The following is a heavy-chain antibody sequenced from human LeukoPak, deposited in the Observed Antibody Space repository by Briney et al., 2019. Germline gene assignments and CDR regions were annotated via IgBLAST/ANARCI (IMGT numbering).Heavy chain of an antibody. V-gene: IGHV4-39*07. CDR2: IYYSGST. CDR3: ASGWYFDL. CDR1: GGSISSSSYY. J-gene: IGHJ2*01. Sequence: SEILSLTCTVSGGSISSSSYYWGWIRQPPGKGLEWIGSIYYSGSTYYNPSLKSRVTISVDRSKNQFSLKLSSVTAADTAVYYCASGWYFDLWGRGTLVTVSS.